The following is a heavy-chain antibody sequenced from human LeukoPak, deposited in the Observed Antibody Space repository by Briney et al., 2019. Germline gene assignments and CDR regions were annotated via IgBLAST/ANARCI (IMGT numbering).Heavy chain of an antibody. V-gene: IGHV3-7*01. CDR2: INQDGSGK. Sequence: GGSLRLSCAASGFTFSSYWMSWVRQAPGKGLEWVATINQDGSGKYYVDSVKGRFTISRDNAKDTLYLQMNSLRPEDTAVYYCGRDLGGRGGAWGQGTLVTVSS. CDR1: GFTFSSYW. J-gene: IGHJ5*02. CDR3: GRDLGGRGGA. D-gene: IGHD3-16*01.